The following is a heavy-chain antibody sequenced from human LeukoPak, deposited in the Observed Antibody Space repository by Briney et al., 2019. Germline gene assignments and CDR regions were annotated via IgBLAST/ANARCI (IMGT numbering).Heavy chain of an antibody. CDR3: AKTAQYSSSWIDC. J-gene: IGHJ4*02. Sequence: GGSLRLSCAASGFTFRRFVMNWVRQAPGKGLEWGSGISASGRDTYYADSVKGRFTISRANSENTLYLQMNSLRAEDTAVYYGAKTAQYSSSWIDCWGQGTLVTVSS. CDR1: GFTFRRFV. V-gene: IGHV3-23*01. D-gene: IGHD6-13*01. CDR2: ISASGRDT.